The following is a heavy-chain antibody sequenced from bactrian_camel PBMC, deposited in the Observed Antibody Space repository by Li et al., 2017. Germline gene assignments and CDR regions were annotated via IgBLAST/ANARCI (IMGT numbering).Heavy chain of an antibody. J-gene: IGHJ4*01. Sequence: HVQLVESGGGSVQAGGSLRLSCVASLSTISRRCWGWFRQAPGKEREGVAGLARGGGTTYADSVKGRFTISQDSAKNILYLQMHSLKPEDTAMYYCAVGYSGSCTASRIADYSYWGQGTQVTVS. V-gene: IGHV3S53*01. CDR2: LARGGGT. CDR3: AVGYSGSCTASRIADYSY. D-gene: IGHD2*01. CDR1: LSTISRRC.